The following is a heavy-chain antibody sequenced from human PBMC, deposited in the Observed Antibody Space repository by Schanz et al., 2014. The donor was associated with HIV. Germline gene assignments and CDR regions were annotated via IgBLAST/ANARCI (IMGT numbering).Heavy chain of an antibody. V-gene: IGHV1-18*01. J-gene: IGHJ4*02. CDR1: GGTFSSDA. CDR3: ARGALYYYDSTGYYHLDY. CDR2: ISGYNGNT. Sequence: QVQLVQSGAEVKKPGSSVKVSCKASGGTFSSDAFIWVRQAPGQGLEWMGWISGYNGNTNYAQKLQGRVTMTTDTSTSTAYMELRSLRSDDTAVYYCARGALYYYDSTGYYHLDYWGQGTLVTVSS. D-gene: IGHD3-22*01.